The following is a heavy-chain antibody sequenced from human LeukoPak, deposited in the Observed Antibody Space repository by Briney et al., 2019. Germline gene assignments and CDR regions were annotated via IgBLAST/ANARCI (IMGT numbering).Heavy chain of an antibody. Sequence: QSGGSLRLSRAASGFTFSSYWMYWVRQAPEKGLVWVSRINSDGSRTNYADSVKGRFTISRDNAKNTLYLQMNSLRAEDTAVYYCARRGYSAYDFWGQGTLVTVSS. D-gene: IGHD5-12*01. J-gene: IGHJ4*02. CDR1: GFTFSSYW. CDR2: INSDGSRT. V-gene: IGHV3-74*01. CDR3: ARRGYSAYDF.